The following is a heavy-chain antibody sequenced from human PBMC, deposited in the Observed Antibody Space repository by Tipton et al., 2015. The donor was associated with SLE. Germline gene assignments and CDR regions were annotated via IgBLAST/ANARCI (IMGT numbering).Heavy chain of an antibody. CDR2: MNPNSGGT. J-gene: IGHJ4*02. CDR1: GYSFTDNY. CDR3: ARYSGTYVGSVAY. V-gene: IGHV1-2*02. Sequence: QVQLVQSGAELKKPGASVKVSCKASGYSFTDNYIHWVRQAPGQGLEWMGWMNPNSGGTKYAQKFQGRVTMTRDTSISTAYMELRRLRSDDTAVFYCARYSGTYVGSVAYWGQGTLVSVSS. D-gene: IGHD1-26*01.